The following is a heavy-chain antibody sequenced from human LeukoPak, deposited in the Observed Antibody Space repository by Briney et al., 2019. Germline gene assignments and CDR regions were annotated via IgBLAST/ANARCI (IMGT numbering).Heavy chain of an antibody. V-gene: IGHV7-4-1*02. CDR1: GYTFTSYA. CDR3: ARVLLWFGELFAYGMDV. J-gene: IGHJ6*02. CDR2: INTNTGNP. D-gene: IGHD3-10*01. Sequence: GASVKVSCKASGYTFTSYAMNWVRQAPGQGLEWMEWINTNTGNPTYAQGFTGRFVFSLDTSVSTAYLQISSLKAEDTAVYYCARVLLWFGELFAYGMDVWGQGTTVTVSS.